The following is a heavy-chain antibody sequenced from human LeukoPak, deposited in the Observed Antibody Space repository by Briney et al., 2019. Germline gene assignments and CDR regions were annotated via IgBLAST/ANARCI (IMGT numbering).Heavy chain of an antibody. CDR2: IFPDGRT. V-gene: IGHV3-53*01. J-gene: IGHJ4*02. Sequence: QPGGSLRLSCAASGLTVTDNYFSWVRQAPGKGLEWVSVIFPDGRTYHADSVKGRFTISRDRPKNTLLLQMNSLRADDTALYHCARTNTVYGDFDYWGQGILVTVSS. CDR1: GLTVTDNY. D-gene: IGHD2/OR15-2a*01. CDR3: ARTNTVYGDFDY.